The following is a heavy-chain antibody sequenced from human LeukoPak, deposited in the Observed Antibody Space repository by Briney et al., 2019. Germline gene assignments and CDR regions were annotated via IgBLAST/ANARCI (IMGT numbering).Heavy chain of an antibody. CDR1: GGSISSSSYY. J-gene: IGHJ5*02. Sequence: SETLSLTCTASGGSISSSSYYWGWIRQPPGKGLEWIGSIYYSGSTYYNPSLKSRVTISVDTSKNQFSLKLSSVTAADTAVYYCARAYSGSYFWFDPWGQGTLVTVSS. CDR3: ARAYSGSYFWFDP. D-gene: IGHD1-26*01. CDR2: IYYSGST. V-gene: IGHV4-39*07.